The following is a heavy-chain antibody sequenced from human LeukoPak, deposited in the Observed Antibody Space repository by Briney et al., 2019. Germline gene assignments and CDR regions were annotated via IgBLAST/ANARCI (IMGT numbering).Heavy chain of an antibody. CDR2: IYSGGST. CDR1: GFTVSSNY. D-gene: IGHD3-10*01. CDR3: ARDLRFGRNWFDP. Sequence: GGSLRLSCAAPGFTVSSNYMSLVRQAPGKGLEWVSVIYSGGSTYYADSVKGRFTISRDNSKNTLYLQMNSLRAEDTAVYYCARDLRFGRNWFDPWGQGTLVTVSS. V-gene: IGHV3-66*01. J-gene: IGHJ5*02.